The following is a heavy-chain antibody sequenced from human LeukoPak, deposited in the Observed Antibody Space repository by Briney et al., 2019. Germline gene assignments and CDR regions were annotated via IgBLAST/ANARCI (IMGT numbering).Heavy chain of an antibody. D-gene: IGHD3-22*01. CDR1: GGSISSSSYY. J-gene: IGHJ4*02. CDR3: ANWDSSGYYGIDY. Sequence: PSETLSLTCTVSGGSISSSSYYWGWIRQPPGKGLEWIGSIYYSGSTYYNPSLKSRVTISVDTSKNQFSLKLGSVTAADTAVYYCANWDSSGYYGIDYWGQRTLVTVSS. CDR2: IYYSGST. V-gene: IGHV4-39*01.